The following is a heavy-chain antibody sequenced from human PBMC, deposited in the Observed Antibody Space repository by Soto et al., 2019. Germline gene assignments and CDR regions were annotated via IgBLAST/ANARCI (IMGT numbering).Heavy chain of an antibody. CDR2: INPSGGST. Sequence: ASVKVSCKASGYTFTSYYMHWVRQAPGQGLERKGIINPSGGSTSYAQKFQGRVTMTRDTSTSTVYMELSSLISEDTAVYYCVKESDAFDIWGQGTMVTVSS. D-gene: IGHD3-10*01. CDR3: VKESDAFDI. CDR1: GYTFTSYY. J-gene: IGHJ3*02. V-gene: IGHV1-46*01.